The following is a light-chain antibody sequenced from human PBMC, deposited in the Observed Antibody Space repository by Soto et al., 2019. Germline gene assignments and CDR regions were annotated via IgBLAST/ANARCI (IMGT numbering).Light chain of an antibody. CDR3: QQYNSYLRT. CDR1: QTISTW. J-gene: IGKJ1*01. Sequence: DIQMTHSPSTLSASVGDRVTITCRASQTISTWLAWYQQKPGKAPELLIYKASNLESGVPSRFSGSGSGTEFTLTISSLQPDDFATYYCQQYNSYLRTFGQGTKVEIK. CDR2: KAS. V-gene: IGKV1-5*03.